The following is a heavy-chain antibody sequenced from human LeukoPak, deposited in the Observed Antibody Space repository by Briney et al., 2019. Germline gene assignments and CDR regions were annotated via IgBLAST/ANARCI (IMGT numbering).Heavy chain of an antibody. Sequence: ASVEVSFKASGYTFTSYAMHWVGPAPGPSLEWMGWVDAGNGNTKYSQKFQGRVTITRDTSASTAYMELSSLRSEDTAVSYCARERLWEQQLVDYNYGMDVWGQGTTVTVSS. CDR1: GYTFTSYA. D-gene: IGHD6-13*01. CDR2: VDAGNGNT. CDR3: ARERLWEQQLVDYNYGMDV. J-gene: IGHJ6*02. V-gene: IGHV1-3*01.